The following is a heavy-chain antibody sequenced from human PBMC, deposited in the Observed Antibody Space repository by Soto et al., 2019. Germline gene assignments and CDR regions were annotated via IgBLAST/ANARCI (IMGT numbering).Heavy chain of an antibody. J-gene: IGHJ6*03. V-gene: IGHV3-23*01. D-gene: IGHD3-3*01. Sequence: KELECVSAISGSDGSTYYADSVKGRFTISRDNSKNTLYLQMNSLRAEDTAVYYCAAPHDFWSGNQSYYSYMAVRGKGSTVTV. CDR2: ISGSDGST. CDR3: AAPHDFWSGNQSYYSYMAV.